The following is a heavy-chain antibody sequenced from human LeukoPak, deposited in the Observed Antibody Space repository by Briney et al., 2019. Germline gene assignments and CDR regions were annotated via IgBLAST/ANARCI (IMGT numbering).Heavy chain of an antibody. J-gene: IGHJ5*02. Sequence: ASVKVSCKASGYTFTSYYMHWVRQAPGQGLEWMGIINPSGGSTSYAQKFQGRVTMTRDTSTSTVYKELSSLRSEDTAVYYCARDRSGSGSYYYFDPWGQGTLVTVSS. CDR3: ARDRSGSGSYYYFDP. D-gene: IGHD1-26*01. V-gene: IGHV1-46*01. CDR1: GYTFTSYY. CDR2: INPSGGST.